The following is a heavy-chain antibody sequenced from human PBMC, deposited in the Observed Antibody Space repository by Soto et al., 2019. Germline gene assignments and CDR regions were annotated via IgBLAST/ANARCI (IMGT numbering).Heavy chain of an antibody. CDR2: ICSSSTI. CDR3: AREFFYDY. V-gene: IGHV3-48*02. CDR1: GFTFSTYN. D-gene: IGHD3-3*01. J-gene: IGHJ4*02. Sequence: EVQLVESGGGLVQPGGSLRLSCAASGFTFSTYNMNWVRQAPGKGLEWVSYICSSSTIYYADSVKGRFTISRDNAKNSLYLQMTSLRDEDTAGYYWAREFFYDYGGQGTLVTVSS.